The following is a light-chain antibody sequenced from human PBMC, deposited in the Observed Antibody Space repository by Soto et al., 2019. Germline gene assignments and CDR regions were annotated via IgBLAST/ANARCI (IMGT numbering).Light chain of an antibody. J-gene: IGKJ4*02. Sequence: EIVLTQSPGTLSLSPGERATLSCRASQSVSSSYLAWYQQKPGQAPRLLIYGASSRVTGIPDRFSGSGSGKDFTLTISRLEPEDFAVYYCHQYDSSPLTFGGGTKVEIK. CDR2: GAS. CDR1: QSVSSSY. CDR3: HQYDSSPLT. V-gene: IGKV3-20*01.